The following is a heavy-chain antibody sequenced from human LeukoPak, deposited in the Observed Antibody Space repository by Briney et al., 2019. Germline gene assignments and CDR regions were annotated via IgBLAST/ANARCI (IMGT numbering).Heavy chain of an antibody. CDR3: ARGPGGVAATASMDY. CDR2: MNPNGGNT. V-gene: IGHV1-8*01. D-gene: IGHD2-15*01. J-gene: IGHJ4*02. Sequence: ASVKVSCKASGNTFTSYDINWVRQATGQGLEWMGWMNPNGGNTGYAQKFQGRVTMTRNTSINTAYMELSSLRSEDTAVYHCARGPGGVAATASMDYWGQGTLVTVSS. CDR1: GNTFTSYD.